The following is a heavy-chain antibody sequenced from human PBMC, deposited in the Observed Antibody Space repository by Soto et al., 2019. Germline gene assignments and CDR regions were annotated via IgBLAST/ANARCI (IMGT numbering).Heavy chain of an antibody. V-gene: IGHV3-23*01. CDR2: ISGSGGST. D-gene: IGHD3-10*01. CDR1: GFTFSSYA. CDR3: AKDPRGSSYYYYMDV. J-gene: IGHJ6*03. Sequence: TGGSLRLSCAASGFTFSSYAMSWVRQAPGKGLEWVSAISGSGGSTYYADSVKGRFTISRDNSKNTLYLQMNSLRAEDTAVYYCAKDPRGSSYYYYMDVWGKGTTVTVSS.